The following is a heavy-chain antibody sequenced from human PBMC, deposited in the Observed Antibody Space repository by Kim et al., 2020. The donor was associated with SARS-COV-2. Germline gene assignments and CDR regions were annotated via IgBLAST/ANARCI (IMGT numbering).Heavy chain of an antibody. V-gene: IGHV1-18*01. CDR3: ARDQFSGYYYDSSGYFDY. D-gene: IGHD3-22*01. J-gene: IGHJ4*02. Sequence: ASVKVSCKASGYTFTSYGISWVRQAPGQGLEWMGWISAYNGNTNYAQKLQGRVTMTTDTSTSTAYMELRSLRSDDTAVYYCARDQFSGYYYDSSGYFDYWGQGTLVTVSS. CDR2: ISAYNGNT. CDR1: GYTFTSYG.